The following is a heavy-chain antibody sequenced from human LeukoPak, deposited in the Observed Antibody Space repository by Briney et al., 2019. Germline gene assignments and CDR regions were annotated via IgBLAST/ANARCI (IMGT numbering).Heavy chain of an antibody. CDR2: ISGSGGST. D-gene: IGHD2-2*01. CDR3: AKAHLVVPAAGPTFDY. Sequence: PGRSLRLSCAASGFTFSSYAMSWVRQAPGKGLEWVSAISGSGGSTYYADSVKGRFTLSRDNSKNTLYLQMNSLRAEDTAVYYCAKAHLVVPAAGPTFDYWGQGTLVTVSS. CDR1: GFTFSSYA. V-gene: IGHV3-23*01. J-gene: IGHJ4*02.